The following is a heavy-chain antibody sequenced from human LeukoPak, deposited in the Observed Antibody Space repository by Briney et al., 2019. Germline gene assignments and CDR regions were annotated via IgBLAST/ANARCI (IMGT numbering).Heavy chain of an antibody. CDR2: ISAVNGDA. CDR3: ARDYKSSCSGATCLYFDY. J-gene: IGHJ4*02. Sequence: ASVKVSCKTSSYNFVNYGVSWVRQAPGQGLEWMGWISAVNGDANSAHKFRGRLSMTMDTSTSTAYMELRSLRSDDTALYFCARDYKSSCSGATCLYFDYWGQGTLVTVSS. D-gene: IGHD2-15*01. CDR1: SYNFVNYG. V-gene: IGHV1-18*01.